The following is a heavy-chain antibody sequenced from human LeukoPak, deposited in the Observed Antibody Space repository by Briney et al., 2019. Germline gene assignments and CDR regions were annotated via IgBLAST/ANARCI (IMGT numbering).Heavy chain of an antibody. CDR2: ISSSSSYI. J-gene: IGHJ3*02. Sequence: GGSLRLSCAASGFTFSRYSMNWVRQAPGRGLEWVSSISSSSSYIYYADSLKGRFTISRDNAKNSLYLQMNSLRAEDTAVYFCARDRIIYGDYGDAFDIWGRGTMVTVSS. CDR1: GFTFSRYS. V-gene: IGHV3-21*01. CDR3: ARDRIIYGDYGDAFDI. D-gene: IGHD4-17*01.